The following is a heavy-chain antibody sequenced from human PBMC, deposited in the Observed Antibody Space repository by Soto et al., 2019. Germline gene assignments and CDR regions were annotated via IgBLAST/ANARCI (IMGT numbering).Heavy chain of an antibody. Sequence: QVQLVQSGAEVKKPGASVRVSCKASGYTFSNYYMHWVRQAPGQGLEWMGIINPSGGSTGYAKKFQGRVTMTRDTSTSTVYMGLSGLRSDDTALYYCARESVRATLADKPRVGAVDIWGQGTMVTVSS. V-gene: IGHV1-46*01. J-gene: IGHJ3*02. CDR1: GYTFSNYY. CDR2: INPSGGST. CDR3: ARESVRATLADKPRVGAVDI. D-gene: IGHD3-16*01.